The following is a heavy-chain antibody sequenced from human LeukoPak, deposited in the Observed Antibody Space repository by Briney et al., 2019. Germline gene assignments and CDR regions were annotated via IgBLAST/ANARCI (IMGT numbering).Heavy chain of an antibody. J-gene: IGHJ4*02. Sequence: ASVKVSCKASGYTFTSYYMHWVRRAPGQGLEWMGIINPSGGSTSYAQKFQGRVTMTRDTSTSTVYMELSSLRSEDTAVYYCARDRYCSGGSCQYFDYWGQGTLVTVSS. D-gene: IGHD2-15*01. V-gene: IGHV1-46*01. CDR3: ARDRYCSGGSCQYFDY. CDR2: INPSGGST. CDR1: GYTFTSYY.